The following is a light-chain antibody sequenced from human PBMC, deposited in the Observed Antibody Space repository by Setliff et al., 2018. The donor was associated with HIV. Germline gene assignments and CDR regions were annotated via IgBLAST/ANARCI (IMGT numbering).Light chain of an antibody. CDR1: SSDVGGYNY. V-gene: IGLV2-14*03. Sequence: QSVLTQPASVSGSPGQSITISCTGTSSDVGGYNYVSWYQQHPDKAPKLMIYDVNNRPSGVSDRFSGSKSGNTASLTISGLQAEDEADYYCNSYTSSSTLYVFGTGTKVTVL. CDR3: NSYTSSSTLYV. CDR2: DVN. J-gene: IGLJ1*01.